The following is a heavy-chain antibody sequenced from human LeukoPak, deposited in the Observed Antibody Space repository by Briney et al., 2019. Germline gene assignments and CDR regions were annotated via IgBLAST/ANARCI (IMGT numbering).Heavy chain of an antibody. CDR1: GGSISSSSYY. CDR2: IYYSGST. D-gene: IGHD6-19*01. CDR3: ARASLGYSSGPWFDP. J-gene: IGHJ5*02. V-gene: IGHV4-39*07. Sequence: SETLSLTCTVSGGSISSSSYYWGWIRQPPGKGLEWIGSIYYSGSTYYNPSLKSRVTISVDTSKNQFSLKLSSVTAADTAVYYCARASLGYSSGPWFDPWGQGTLVTVSS.